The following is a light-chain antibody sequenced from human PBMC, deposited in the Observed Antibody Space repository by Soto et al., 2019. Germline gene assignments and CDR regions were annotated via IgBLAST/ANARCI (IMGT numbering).Light chain of an antibody. CDR3: SSHTSSRTYV. CDR2: EVT. J-gene: IGLJ1*01. CDR1: SSDIGGYNS. Sequence: QSALTQPASVSGSPGQSITISCTGISSDIGGYNSVSWYQQHPGKAPKLIIYEVTNRPSGVSNRFSGSESGNTDSLTISGLQPEDEADYYCSSHTSSRTYVFGTGTNLTVL. V-gene: IGLV2-14*01.